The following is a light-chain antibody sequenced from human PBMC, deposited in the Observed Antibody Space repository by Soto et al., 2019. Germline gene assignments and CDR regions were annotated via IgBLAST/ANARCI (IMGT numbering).Light chain of an antibody. CDR3: CSHAAEGV. CDR1: SSDVGSYNL. CDR2: EGS. J-gene: IGLJ1*01. Sequence: QSVLTQPASVYGSPGQSITIACTGTSSDVGSYNLVSWYQQHPGKAPKLMIYEGSKRPSGVSNRFSGSKSGNTASLTISGLQAEDEADYHCCSHAAEGVFGKGTKVTVL. V-gene: IGLV2-23*01.